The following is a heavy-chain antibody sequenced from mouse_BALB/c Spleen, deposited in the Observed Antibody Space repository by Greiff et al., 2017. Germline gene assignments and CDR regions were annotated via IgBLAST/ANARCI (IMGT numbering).Heavy chain of an antibody. V-gene: IGHV3-6*02. Sequence: EVKLQESGPGLVKPSQSLSLTCSVTGYSITSGYYWNWIRQFPGNKLEWMGYISYDGSNNYNPSLKNRISITRDTSKNQFFLKLNSVTTEDTATYYCARTRYFDVWGAGTTVTVSS. CDR2: ISYDGSN. CDR3: ARTRYFDV. CDR1: GYSITSGYY. J-gene: IGHJ1*01.